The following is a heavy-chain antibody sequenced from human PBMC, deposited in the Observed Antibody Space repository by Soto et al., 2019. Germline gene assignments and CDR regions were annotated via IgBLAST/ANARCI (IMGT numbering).Heavy chain of an antibody. J-gene: IGHJ4*02. D-gene: IGHD4-17*01. CDR1: GGSISSSSYY. V-gene: IGHV4-39*01. CDR3: ARRRLSDYGDYFDY. Sequence: SETLSLTCTGSGGSISSSSYYWGWIRQPPGKGLEWIGSIYYSGSTYYNPSLKSRVTISVDTSKNQFSLKLSSVTAADTAVYYCARRRLSDYGDYFDYWGQGTLVTVSS. CDR2: IYYSGST.